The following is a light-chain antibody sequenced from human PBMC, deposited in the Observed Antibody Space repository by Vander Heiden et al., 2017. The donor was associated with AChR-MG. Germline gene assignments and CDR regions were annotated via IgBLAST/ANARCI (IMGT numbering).Light chain of an antibody. Sequence: EIVLTQYPATLSLSPGERATLSCRASQGVSSYLAWYQQKPGQAPRLLIYDASNRATGIPARFSGSGSGTDFTLTISSLEPEDFAVYYCQQRSNWPRTFGQGTKLEIK. CDR2: DAS. J-gene: IGKJ2*01. V-gene: IGKV3-11*01. CDR1: QGVSSY. CDR3: QQRSNWPRT.